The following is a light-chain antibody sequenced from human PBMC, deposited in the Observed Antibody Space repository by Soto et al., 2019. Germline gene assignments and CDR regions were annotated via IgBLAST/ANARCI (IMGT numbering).Light chain of an antibody. Sequence: QSVLTQPPSASGTAGQVVTISCSGGDSNIGSNSVYWYQHLPRMAPKLLIYYNNQRPSGVPDRFSGSRSGTSASLAIVGLRSGDEAVYYCPAWDASLRACVLGNGTKVTV. J-gene: IGLJ1*01. V-gene: IGLV1-47*02. CDR2: YNN. CDR1: DSNIGSNS. CDR3: PAWDASLRACV.